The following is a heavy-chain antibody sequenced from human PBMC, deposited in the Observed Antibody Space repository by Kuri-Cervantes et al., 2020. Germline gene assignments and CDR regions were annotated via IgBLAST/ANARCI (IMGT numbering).Heavy chain of an antibody. J-gene: IGHJ4*02. CDR2: ISYDGSNK. CDR3: VKDYGSGNYPFGDC. CDR1: GFTFSSYS. V-gene: IGHV3-30*18. D-gene: IGHD3-10*01. Sequence: GGSLRLSCAASGFTFSSYSMNWVRQAPGKGLEWVAVISYDGSNKYYADSVKGRFTISRDNSKNTLYLQMNSLRAEDTAIYYCVKDYGSGNYPFGDCWGQGTLVTVSS.